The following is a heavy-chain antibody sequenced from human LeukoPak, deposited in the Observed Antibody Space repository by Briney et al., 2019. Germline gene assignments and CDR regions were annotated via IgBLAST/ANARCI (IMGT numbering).Heavy chain of an antibody. Sequence: GASVKVSCKASGGTFSSYAISWVRQAPGQGLEWMGGIIPIFGTANYAQKFQGRVTITADESTSTAYMELSSLRSEDTAVYYCAKVPSILYSSSWFFDYWGQGVLVTVSS. J-gene: IGHJ4*02. D-gene: IGHD6-13*01. V-gene: IGHV1-69*13. CDR2: IIPIFGTA. CDR3: AKVPSILYSSSWFFDY. CDR1: GGTFSSYA.